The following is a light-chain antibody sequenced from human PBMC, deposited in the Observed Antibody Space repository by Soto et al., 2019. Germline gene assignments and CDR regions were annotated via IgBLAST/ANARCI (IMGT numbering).Light chain of an antibody. V-gene: IGKV1-39*01. Sequence: DIDMTQSPSSLSASVGDRVTITCRASQSISTYLNWYQQKPGRAPSLLIYSASTLQSGVPSRFSGSGSVTDFTLTITSLQPEDFATYFCQQSFSIPRAVGQGTK. CDR1: QSISTY. CDR3: QQSFSIPRA. J-gene: IGKJ1*01. CDR2: SAS.